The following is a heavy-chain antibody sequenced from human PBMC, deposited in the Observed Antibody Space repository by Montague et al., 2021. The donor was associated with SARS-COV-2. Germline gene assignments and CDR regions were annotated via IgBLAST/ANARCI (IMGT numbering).Heavy chain of an antibody. J-gene: IGHJ4*02. CDR2: ISGSGGNT. CDR1: GYSFINYA. Sequence: SLRLSCAASGYSFINYAMGWVRQAPGKGLEWVSVISGSGGNTYFADSVRGRFTISRDNSKNTLYLQMNSLRAEDTAVYYCVRKNYYDSGSFSTFDYWGQGTLVTVSS. V-gene: IGHV3-23*01. CDR3: VRKNYYDSGSFSTFDY. D-gene: IGHD3-10*01.